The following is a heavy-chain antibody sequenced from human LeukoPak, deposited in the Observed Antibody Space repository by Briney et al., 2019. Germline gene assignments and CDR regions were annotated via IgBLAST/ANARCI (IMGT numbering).Heavy chain of an antibody. J-gene: IGHJ4*02. V-gene: IGHV4-30-2*01. CDR3: ARGRWSTVVPYFDY. Sequence: PSETLSLTCAVSGGSISSGGYSWSRIRQPPGKGLEWIGYIYHSGSTYYNPSLKSRVTISVDRSKNQFSLKLSSVTAADTAVYYCARGRWSTVVPYFDYWGQGTLVTVSS. D-gene: IGHD4-23*01. CDR2: IYHSGST. CDR1: GGSISSGGYS.